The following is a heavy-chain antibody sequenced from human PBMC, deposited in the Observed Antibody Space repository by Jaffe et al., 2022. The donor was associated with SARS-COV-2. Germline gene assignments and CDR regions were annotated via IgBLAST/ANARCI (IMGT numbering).Heavy chain of an antibody. J-gene: IGHJ5*02. CDR2: INSGSSAT. D-gene: IGHD3-3*01. V-gene: IGHV3-11*06. CDR1: GLTFSDWY. CDR3: VRGHTILGA. Sequence: QVQLVESGGGLVKPGGSLRLSCIVSGLTFSDWYMSWIRQAPGKGLEWVSYINSGSSATNYADSVKGRFTISRDNAKNSLYLQMNSLRVEDTAVYYCVRGHTILGAWGQGIRVTVSS.